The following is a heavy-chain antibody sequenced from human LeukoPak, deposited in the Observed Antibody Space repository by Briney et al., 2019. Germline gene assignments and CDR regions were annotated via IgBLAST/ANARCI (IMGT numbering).Heavy chain of an antibody. CDR1: GFTLSSYA. CDR2: INHSGST. CDR3: ARGRSRSLYYYYYYMDV. D-gene: IGHD6-13*01. J-gene: IGHJ6*03. Sequence: GSLRLSCAASGFTLSSYAMSWVRQAPGKGLEWIGEINHSGSTNYNPSLKSRVTISVDTSKNQFSLKLSSVTAADTAVYYCARGRSRSLYYYYYYMDVWGKGTTVTVSS. V-gene: IGHV4-34*01.